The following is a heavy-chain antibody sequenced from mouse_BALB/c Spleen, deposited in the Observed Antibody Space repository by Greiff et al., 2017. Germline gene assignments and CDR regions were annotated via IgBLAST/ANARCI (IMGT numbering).Heavy chain of an antibody. CDR2: MNPNYDST. Sequence: VQLQQLGVELVKLGASVKIPCKALGYTSPDYNMDWVKQSHGKSLEWIGDMNPNYDSTSYNQKYKGKATLTVTKSSSTAYRKFHSLTSEDTAVYYGAKRGYDGYPYAMDYWGQGTSVTVSS. D-gene: IGHD2-3*01. CDR3: AKRGYDGYPYAMDY. J-gene: IGHJ4*01. CDR1: GYTSPDYN. V-gene: IGHV1-18*01.